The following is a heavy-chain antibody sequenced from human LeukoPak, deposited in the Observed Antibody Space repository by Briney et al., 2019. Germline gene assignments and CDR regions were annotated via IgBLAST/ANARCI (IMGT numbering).Heavy chain of an antibody. Sequence: ASVKVSCTASGYTFTTYFVHWVRQAPGQGLEWMGIIDPSGGSTSHAQKLQGRVTMTRDTSTSTVYMQLSSLRSEDTAVYFCARGCRVVPGVHNVGRTQYYNGMDVWGQGTTVTVSS. J-gene: IGHJ6*02. D-gene: IGHD2-2*01. CDR3: ARGCRVVPGVHNVGRTQYYNGMDV. V-gene: IGHV1-46*01. CDR2: IDPSGGST. CDR1: GYTFTTYF.